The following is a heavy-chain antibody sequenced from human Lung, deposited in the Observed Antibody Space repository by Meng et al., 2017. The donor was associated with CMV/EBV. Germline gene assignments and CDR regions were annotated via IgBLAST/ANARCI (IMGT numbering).Heavy chain of an antibody. CDR2: IDWNGRGT. Sequence: GESXKISCAASGFTFDDYGMNWVRQAPGKGLEWVSGIDWNGRGTGYGKSVKGRFTVSRDNAKNSLYLQMNSLRAEDTAVYYCARSWDGRDVWGQGTTVTVSS. CDR3: ARSWDGRDV. J-gene: IGHJ6*02. CDR1: GFTFDDYG. V-gene: IGHV3-20*04.